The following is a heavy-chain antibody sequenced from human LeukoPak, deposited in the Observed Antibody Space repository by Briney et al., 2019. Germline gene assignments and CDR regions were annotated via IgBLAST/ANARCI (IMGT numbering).Heavy chain of an antibody. CDR3: AKGYSSGWFFFDY. CDR2: ISGSDDST. CDR1: GFTFDDYG. Sequence: GGSLRLSCAASGFTFDDYGMSWVRQAPGKGLEWVSGISGSDDSTSYADSVKGRFTISRDNSKNTLYLQMSSLRADDTAVYYCAKGYSSGWFFFDYWGQGTLVTVSS. J-gene: IGHJ4*02. D-gene: IGHD6-19*01. V-gene: IGHV3-23*01.